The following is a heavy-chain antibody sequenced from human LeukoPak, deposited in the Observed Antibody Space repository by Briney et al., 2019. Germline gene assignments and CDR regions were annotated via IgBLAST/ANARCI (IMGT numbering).Heavy chain of an antibody. Sequence: GGSLRLSCAASGFTFSDYFMGWIRQAPGKGLEWVSYISSSGSTIYYADSVKGRFTISRDNAKNSLYLQMNSLRADDTAVYYCARDALVGAPHFDYWGQGTLVTVSS. CDR3: ARDALVGAPHFDY. J-gene: IGHJ4*02. CDR1: GFTFSDYF. CDR2: ISSSGSTI. V-gene: IGHV3-11*04. D-gene: IGHD1-26*01.